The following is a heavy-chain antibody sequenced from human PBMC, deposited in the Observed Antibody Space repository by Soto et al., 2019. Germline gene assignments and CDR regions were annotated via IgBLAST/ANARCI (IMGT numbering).Heavy chain of an antibody. CDR1: GGSIISSSYY. V-gene: IGHV4-39*01. Sequence: PSETLSLTCTVSGGSIISSSYYWGLIRQPPGKGLEWIGSIYYSGSTYYNPSLKSRVTISVDTSKNQFSLKLSSVTAAVTAVYYCASPTSLVRGVIRYWYFDLWGRGTLVTVSS. CDR3: ASPTSLVRGVIRYWYFDL. CDR2: IYYSGST. D-gene: IGHD3-10*01. J-gene: IGHJ2*01.